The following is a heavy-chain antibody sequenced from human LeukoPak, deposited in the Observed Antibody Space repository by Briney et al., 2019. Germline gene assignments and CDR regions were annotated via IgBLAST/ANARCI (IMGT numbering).Heavy chain of an antibody. CDR2: IYSGGST. J-gene: IGHJ4*02. CDR1: GFTVSSNY. CDR3: AKDEYNWNSYFDY. Sequence: GGSLRLSCAASGFTVSSNYMSWVRQAPGKGLEWVSVIYSGGSTYYADSVKGRFTISRDNSKNTLYLQMNSLRAEDTAVYYCAKDEYNWNSYFDYWGQGTLVTVSS. V-gene: IGHV3-66*01. D-gene: IGHD1-7*01.